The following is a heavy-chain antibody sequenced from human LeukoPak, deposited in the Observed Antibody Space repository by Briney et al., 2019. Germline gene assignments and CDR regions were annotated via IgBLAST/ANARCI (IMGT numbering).Heavy chain of an antibody. D-gene: IGHD3-10*01. Sequence: GGSLRLSCAASGFTFSSYAMHWVRQAPGKGLEWVAVISYDGSNKYYADSVKGRFTISRDNSKNTLYLQMNSLRAEDTAVYYCARGANGSGSYPDYWGQGTLVTVSS. CDR3: ARGANGSGSYPDY. V-gene: IGHV3-30*04. J-gene: IGHJ4*02. CDR2: ISYDGSNK. CDR1: GFTFSSYA.